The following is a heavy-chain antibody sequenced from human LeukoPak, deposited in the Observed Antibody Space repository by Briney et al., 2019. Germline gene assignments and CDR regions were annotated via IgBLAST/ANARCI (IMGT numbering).Heavy chain of an antibody. D-gene: IGHD5-18*01. CDR3: SRSPDTALVN. CDR2: TYYKSKWSS. J-gene: IGHJ1*01. V-gene: IGHV6-1*01. CDR1: GDSVSSNNAV. Sequence: SQTLSLTCAISGDSVSSNNAVWHWIRQSPSRGLEWLGRTYYKSKWSSNYAVSVKSRITITPDTSKNRFSLQLNSVTPDDTAVYYRSRSPDTALVNWGQGTLVTVSS.